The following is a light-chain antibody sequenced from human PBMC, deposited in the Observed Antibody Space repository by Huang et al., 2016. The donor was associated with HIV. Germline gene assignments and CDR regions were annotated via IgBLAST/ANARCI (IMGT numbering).Light chain of an antibody. Sequence: EIVLTQSPGTLSLSPGERATLSCRASQSVSSSYLAWYQQKPGQAPRLLIYDVSTRATGIPDRFSGSGSGTDFTLTISRLEPEDFAVYYCQQYGNSRTFGQGTKVEIK. V-gene: IGKV3-20*01. CDR2: DVS. CDR1: QSVSSSY. CDR3: QQYGNSRT. J-gene: IGKJ1*01.